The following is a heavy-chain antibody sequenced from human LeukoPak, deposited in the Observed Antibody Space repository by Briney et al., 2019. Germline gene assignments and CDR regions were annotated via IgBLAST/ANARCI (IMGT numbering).Heavy chain of an antibody. CDR2: IYPGDSDT. CDR3: ARLGYSYGGDDYFDY. Sequence: GESLKISCKGSGYSFTSYWIGWVRQMPGKGLEWMGIIYPGDSDTRYSPSSQGQVTISADKSISTAYLQWSSLKASDTAMYYCARLGYSYGGDDYFDYWGQGTLVTVSS. D-gene: IGHD5-18*01. V-gene: IGHV5-51*01. J-gene: IGHJ4*02. CDR1: GYSFTSYW.